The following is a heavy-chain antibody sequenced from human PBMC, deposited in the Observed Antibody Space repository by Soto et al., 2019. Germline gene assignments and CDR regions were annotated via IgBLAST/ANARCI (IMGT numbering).Heavy chain of an antibody. CDR2: IIPIFGTA. CDR1: GGTFSSYA. Sequence: SVKVSCKASGGTFSSYAISWVRQAPGQGLEWMGGIIPIFGTANYAQKFQGRVTITADESTSTAYMELRSLRSDDTAVYYCAREGVGYYYDSSGYSGFDYWGQGTLVTVSS. CDR3: AREGVGYYYDSSGYSGFDY. J-gene: IGHJ4*02. V-gene: IGHV1-69*13. D-gene: IGHD3-22*01.